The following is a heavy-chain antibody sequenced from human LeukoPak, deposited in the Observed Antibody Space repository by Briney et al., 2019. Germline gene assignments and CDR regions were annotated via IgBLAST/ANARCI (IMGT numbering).Heavy chain of an antibody. V-gene: IGHV3-30*04. CDR3: ASDPSSWYFDY. Sequence: GGSLRLSCAASRFTFSSFAMHWVRQAPGKGLEWVALISYDGSNKYYADSVKGRFTISRDNSKNTLYLQMNSLRAEDTAVYYCASDPSSWYFDYWGQGTLVTVSS. CDR1: RFTFSSFA. D-gene: IGHD6-13*01. CDR2: ISYDGSNK. J-gene: IGHJ4*02.